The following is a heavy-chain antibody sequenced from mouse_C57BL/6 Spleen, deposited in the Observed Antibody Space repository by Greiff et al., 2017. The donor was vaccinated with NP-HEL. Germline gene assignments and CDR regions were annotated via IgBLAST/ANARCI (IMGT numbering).Heavy chain of an antibody. V-gene: IGHV1-15*01. Sequence: VKLMESGAELVRPGASVTLSCKASGYTFTDYEMHWVKQTPVHGLEWIGAIDPETGGTAYNQKFKGKAILTADKSSSTAYMELRSLTSEDSAVYYCTRQGSSYGYFDVWGTGTTVTVSS. CDR3: TRQGSSYGYFDV. CDR2: IDPETGGT. D-gene: IGHD1-1*01. J-gene: IGHJ1*03. CDR1: GYTFTDYE.